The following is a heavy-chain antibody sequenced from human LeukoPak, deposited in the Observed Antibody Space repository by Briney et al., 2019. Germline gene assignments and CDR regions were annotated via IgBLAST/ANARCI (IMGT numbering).Heavy chain of an antibody. CDR2: ISSSGSTI. Sequence: GGSLRLSCAASGFTFSDYYMSWIRQAPGKGLEWVSYISSSGSTIYYADSVKGRFTISRDNAKNSLYLQMNSLRAEDTAVYYCARDRLRSRYDILTGYYYWGQGTLVTVST. CDR1: GFTFSDYY. CDR3: ARDRLRSRYDILTGYYY. D-gene: IGHD3-9*01. J-gene: IGHJ4*02. V-gene: IGHV3-11*01.